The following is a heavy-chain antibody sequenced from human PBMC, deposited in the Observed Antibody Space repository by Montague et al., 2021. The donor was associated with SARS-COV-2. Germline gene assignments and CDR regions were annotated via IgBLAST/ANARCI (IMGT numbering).Heavy chain of an antibody. V-gene: IGHV3-43*02. D-gene: IGHD3-10*01. CDR1: GFTFDDYA. Sequence: SLRLSCAASGFTFDDYAMHWVRQAPGKGLEWVSLINGDCLTTLLXDSVEGRFIISRDNSKNSPYLQMKSLRTEDTALYFCVKDMSEFDDLNAFDVWGQGTQVTVSS. CDR3: VKDMSEFDDLNAFDV. CDR2: INGDCLTT. J-gene: IGHJ3*01.